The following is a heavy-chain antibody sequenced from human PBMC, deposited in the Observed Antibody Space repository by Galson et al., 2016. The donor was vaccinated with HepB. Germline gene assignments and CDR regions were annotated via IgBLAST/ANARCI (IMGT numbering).Heavy chain of an antibody. CDR3: AGYYYDFWSGYYNNGGWFDP. Sequence: SLRLSCAASGFTFSSYAMSWVRQAPGKGLEWVSAISGSGGSTYYADSVKGRFTISRDNSKNTLYLQMNSLRAEDTAVYYCAGYYYDFWSGYYNNGGWFDPWGQGTLVTVSS. CDR1: GFTFSSYA. D-gene: IGHD3-3*01. J-gene: IGHJ5*02. V-gene: IGHV3-23*01. CDR2: ISGSGGST.